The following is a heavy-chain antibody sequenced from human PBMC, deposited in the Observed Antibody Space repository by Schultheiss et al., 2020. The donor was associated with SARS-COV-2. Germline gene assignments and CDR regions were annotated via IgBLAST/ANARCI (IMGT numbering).Heavy chain of an antibody. J-gene: IGHJ4*02. D-gene: IGHD6-19*01. V-gene: IGHV3-23*01. CDR3: AKGVVGGYSSGWYYVN. CDR2: ISGSGGST. CDR1: GFTFSSYS. Sequence: GGSLRLSCAASGFTFSSYSMNWVRQAPGKGLEWVSAISGSGGSTYYADSVKGRFTISRDNSKNTLYLQMNSLRAEDTAVYYCAKGVVGGYSSGWYYVNWGQGTLVTVSS.